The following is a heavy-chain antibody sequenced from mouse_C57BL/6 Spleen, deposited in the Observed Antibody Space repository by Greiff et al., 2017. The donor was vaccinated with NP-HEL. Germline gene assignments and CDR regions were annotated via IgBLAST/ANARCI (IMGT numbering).Heavy chain of an antibody. V-gene: IGHV1-80*01. CDR3: ARTIYYDYDWFAY. CDR2: IYPGDGDT. Sequence: QVHVKQSGAELVKPGASVKISCKASGYAFSSYWMNWVKQRPGKGLEWIGQIYPGDGDTNYNGKFKGKATLTADKSSSTAYMQLSSLTSEDSAVYFCARTIYYDYDWFAYWGQGTLVTVSA. D-gene: IGHD2-4*01. J-gene: IGHJ3*01. CDR1: GYAFSSYW.